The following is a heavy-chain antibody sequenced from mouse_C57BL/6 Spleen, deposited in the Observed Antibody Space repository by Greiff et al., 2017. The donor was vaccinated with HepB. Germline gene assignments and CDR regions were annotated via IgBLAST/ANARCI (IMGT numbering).Heavy chain of an antibody. CDR3: AREGYYGSRGNWYFDV. CDR2: INPNNGGT. V-gene: IGHV1-22*01. J-gene: IGHJ1*03. D-gene: IGHD1-1*01. Sequence: VQLQQSGPELVKPGASVKMSCKASGYTFTDYNMHWVKQSHGKSLEWIGYINPNNGGTSYNQKFKGKATLTVNKSSSTAYMELRSLTSEDSAVYYCAREGYYGSRGNWYFDVWGTGTTVTVSS. CDR1: GYTFTDYN.